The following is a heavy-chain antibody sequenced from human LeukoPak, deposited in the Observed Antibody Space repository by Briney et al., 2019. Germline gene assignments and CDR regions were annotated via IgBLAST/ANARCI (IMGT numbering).Heavy chain of an antibody. CDR1: GYTFTSYG. CDR2: ISAYNGNT. D-gene: IGHD6-13*01. J-gene: IGHJ5*02. CDR3: AREYSSSGGDWFDP. V-gene: IGHV1-18*01. Sequence: ASVKVSCKASGYTFTSYGISWVRQAPGQGLESMGWISAYNGNTNYAQKLQGRVTMTTDTSTSTAYMELRSLRSDDTAVYYCAREYSSSGGDWFDPWGQGTLVTVSS.